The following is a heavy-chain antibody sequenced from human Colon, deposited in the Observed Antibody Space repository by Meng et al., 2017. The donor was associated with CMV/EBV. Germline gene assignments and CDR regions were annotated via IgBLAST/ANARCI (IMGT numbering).Heavy chain of an antibody. D-gene: IGHD3-10*02. J-gene: IGHJ6*02. Sequence: SGPTLVKPTQTLTLTCTFSGFSLSAPGVGVGWIRQPSGKALELLALIYWNDEKRYSPSLKTRLTITKDTSENQVFLTMTNMDPVDTATYYCARYMLPPLYGLDVWGQGTTVTVSS. CDR3: ARYMLPPLYGLDV. V-gene: IGHV2-5*01. CDR2: IYWNDEK. CDR1: GFSLSAPGVG.